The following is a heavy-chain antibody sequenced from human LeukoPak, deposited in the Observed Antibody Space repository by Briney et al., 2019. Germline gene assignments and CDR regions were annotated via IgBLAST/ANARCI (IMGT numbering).Heavy chain of an antibody. CDR1: GDSISSYY. D-gene: IGHD3-9*01. V-gene: IGHV4-4*07. J-gene: IGHJ4*02. CDR2: LNPSGST. CDR3: ARDRGYYDILTGYYERAFDY. Sequence: SETLSLTCSVSGDSISSYYWSWIRQSAGKGLEWIGRLNPSGSTNYNPSLKSRVTISVDTSKNQFSLKLSSVTAADTAVYYCARDRGYYDILTGYYERAFDYWGQGTLVTVSS.